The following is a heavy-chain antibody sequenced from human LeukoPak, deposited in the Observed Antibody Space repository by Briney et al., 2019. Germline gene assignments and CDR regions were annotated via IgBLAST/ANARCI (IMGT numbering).Heavy chain of an antibody. J-gene: IGHJ3*02. V-gene: IGHV1-18*01. Sequence: ASVKVSCKASGYTFTSYGISWVRQAPGQGLEWMGWISAYIGNTNYAQKLQGRVTMTTDTSTSTAYTELRSLRSDDTAVYYCARDPLKGSGWPRRAFDIWGQGTMVTVSS. CDR2: ISAYIGNT. D-gene: IGHD6-19*01. CDR3: ARDPLKGSGWPRRAFDI. CDR1: GYTFTSYG.